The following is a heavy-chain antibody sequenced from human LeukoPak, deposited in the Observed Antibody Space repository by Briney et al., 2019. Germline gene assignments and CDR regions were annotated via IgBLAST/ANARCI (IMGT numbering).Heavy chain of an antibody. CDR1: GGSLSSSNW. V-gene: IGHV4-4*02. D-gene: IGHD6-13*01. CDR2: IYHRGST. CDR3: ATILSWYYCGY. Sequence: SETLSLTCAVTGGSLSSSNWWSRVRAPPRKGLEWIGEIYHRGSTNYHPPLKGRVTISVDKSKKPVSLKLISLTAADPAVYFCATILSWYYCGYWGQGTLVTVSS. J-gene: IGHJ4*02.